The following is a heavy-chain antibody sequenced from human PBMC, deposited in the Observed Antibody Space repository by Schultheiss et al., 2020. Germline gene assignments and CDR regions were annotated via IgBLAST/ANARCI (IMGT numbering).Heavy chain of an antibody. CDR3: ARDGVVVAAGRGYYYGMDV. CDR1: GFTFSSYG. D-gene: IGHD2-15*01. CDR2: IWYDGSNK. J-gene: IGHJ6*02. Sequence: GESLKISCAASGFTFSSYGMHWVRQAPGKGLEWVAVIWYDGSNKYYADSVKGRFTISRDNSKNTLYLQMNSLRAEDTAVYYCARDGVVVAAGRGYYYGMDVWGQGTTVTVSS. V-gene: IGHV3-33*01.